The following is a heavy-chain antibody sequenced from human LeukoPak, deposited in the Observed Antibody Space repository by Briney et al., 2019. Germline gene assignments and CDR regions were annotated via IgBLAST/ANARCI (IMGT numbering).Heavy chain of an antibody. CDR2: IYYTGST. D-gene: IGHD2-2*01. CDR1: GASISDYY. J-gene: IGHJ4*02. Sequence: SETLSLTCTVSGASISDYYWSWIRQSPGKGLEWVGDIYYTGSTKYNPSLESRVTISIDTSKPPLYLQLTPVTPADTAMYYCARHSRAYSSTSGTFEYWGQGTLVTVSS. V-gene: IGHV4-59*08. CDR3: ARHSRAYSSTSGTFEY.